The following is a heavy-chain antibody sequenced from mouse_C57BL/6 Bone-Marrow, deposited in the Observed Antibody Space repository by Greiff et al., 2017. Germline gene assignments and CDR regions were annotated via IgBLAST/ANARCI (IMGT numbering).Heavy chain of an antibody. V-gene: IGHV1-5*01. CDR2: IFPGNSDT. CDR3: TRSGYGSSYWYFDV. CDR1: GYTFPSYW. D-gene: IGHD1-1*01. Sequence: EVQLQQSGTVLARPGASVKMSCKTSGYTFPSYWMHWVKQRPGQVLEWIGAIFPGNSDTSYNQKFKGKANLTAVTSASTAYMELSSLTNEDSAVYYCTRSGYGSSYWYFDVWGTGTTVTVSS. J-gene: IGHJ1*03.